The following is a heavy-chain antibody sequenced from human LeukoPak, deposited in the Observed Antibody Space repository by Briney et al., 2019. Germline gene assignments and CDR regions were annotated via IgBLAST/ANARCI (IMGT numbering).Heavy chain of an antibody. D-gene: IGHD3-3*01. CDR1: GGSISSSSYY. J-gene: IGHJ4*02. CDR2: IYYSGST. V-gene: IGHV4-39*01. Sequence: PSGTLSLTCTVSGGSISSSSYYWGWIRQPPGKGLEWIGSIYYSGSTYYHPSLKSRVTISVDTSKNQFSLKLSSVTAADTAVYYCARRVNGQLRFLEWLPDYWGQGTLVTVSS. CDR3: ARRVNGQLRFLEWLPDY.